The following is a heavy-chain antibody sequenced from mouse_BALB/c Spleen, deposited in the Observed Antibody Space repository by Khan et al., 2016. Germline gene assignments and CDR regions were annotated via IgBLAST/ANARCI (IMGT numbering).Heavy chain of an antibody. CDR3: AREGDAMDY. Sequence: EVELVESGGGLVKPGGSLKLSCAASGFTFSSYAMSWVRQSPEKRLEWVAEISSGGSYTYYPDTVTGRFTISRDNAKNTLYLEMSRLRSEDTAMDYCAREGDAMDYWGQGTSVTVSS. D-gene: IGHD3-3*01. CDR2: ISSGGSYT. CDR1: GFTFSSYA. J-gene: IGHJ4*01. V-gene: IGHV5-9-4*01.